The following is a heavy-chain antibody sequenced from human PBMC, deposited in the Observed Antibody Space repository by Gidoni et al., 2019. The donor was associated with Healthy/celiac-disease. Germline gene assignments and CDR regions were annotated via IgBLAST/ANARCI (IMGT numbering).Heavy chain of an antibody. V-gene: IGHV5-10-1*01. Sequence: EVQLVQSGAEVKKPGESLRISCKGSGYSFTSYWISWVRQMPGKGLAWMGRIDPSDSYTNYSPSFQGHVTISADKSISTAYLQWSSLKASDTAMYYCARHGLAAAGNNWFDPWGQGTLVTVSS. D-gene: IGHD6-13*01. CDR3: ARHGLAAAGNNWFDP. CDR2: IDPSDSYT. J-gene: IGHJ5*02. CDR1: GYSFTSYW.